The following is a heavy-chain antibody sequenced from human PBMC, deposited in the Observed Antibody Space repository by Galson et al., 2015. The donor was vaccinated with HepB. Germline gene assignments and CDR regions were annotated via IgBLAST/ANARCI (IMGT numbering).Heavy chain of an antibody. Sequence: TLSLTCAVYGGSFSGYYWSWIRQPPGKGLEWVGEINHSGSTNYNPSLKSRVTISVDTSKNQFSLKLSSVTAADTAVYYCARVAPGTTTGFGEAPGVVDYWGQGTLVTVSS. CDR1: GGSFSGYY. CDR2: INHSGST. J-gene: IGHJ4*02. CDR3: ARVAPGTTTGFGEAPGVVDY. D-gene: IGHD3-10*01. V-gene: IGHV4-34*01.